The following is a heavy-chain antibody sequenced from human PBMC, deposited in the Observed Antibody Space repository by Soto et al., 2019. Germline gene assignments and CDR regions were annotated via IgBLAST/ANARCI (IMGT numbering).Heavy chain of an antibody. CDR2: IRSKAYGGTT. V-gene: IGHV3-49*04. CDR3: TRAEYCSGGSCSFDY. D-gene: IGHD2-15*01. CDR1: GFTFGDYA. Sequence: GGSLRLSCTASGFTFGDYAMSWVRQAPGKGLEWVGFIRSKAYGGTTEYAASVKGRFTISRDDSKSIAYLQMNSLKTEDTAVYYCTRAEYCSGGSCSFDYWGQGXLVTVYS. J-gene: IGHJ4*02.